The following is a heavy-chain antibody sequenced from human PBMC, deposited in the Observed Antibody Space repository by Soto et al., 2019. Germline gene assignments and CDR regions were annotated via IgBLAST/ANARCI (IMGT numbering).Heavy chain of an antibody. J-gene: IGHJ5*02. CDR3: ARDRTDCSSTSCYTRGMGWFDP. CDR2: IIPIFGTA. V-gene: IGHV1-69*01. CDR1: GGTFSSYA. Sequence: QVQLVQSGAEVKKPGSSVKVSCKASGGTFSSYAISWVRQAPGQGLEWMGGIIPIFGTANYAQKFQGRVTITADESTSTAYMELSSLGSEDTAVYYCARDRTDCSSTSCYTRGMGWFDPWGQGTLVTVSS. D-gene: IGHD2-2*02.